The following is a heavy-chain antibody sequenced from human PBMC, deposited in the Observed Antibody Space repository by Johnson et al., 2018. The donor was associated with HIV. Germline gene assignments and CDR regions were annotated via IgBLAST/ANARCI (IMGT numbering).Heavy chain of an antibody. J-gene: IGHJ3*02. CDR3: AKDSGVATLVTGAFDI. CDR1: GFTFNDYA. D-gene: IGHD4-23*01. CDR2: ISWNSGSI. Sequence: VQLVESGGGVVRPGGSLRLSCAASGFTFNDYAMHWVRQAPGKGLEWVSGISWNSGSIGYADSVKGRFTISRDNAKNSLYLQMNSLRAEDTAVYYCAKDSGVATLVTGAFDIWGQGTMVTVSS. V-gene: IGHV3-9*01.